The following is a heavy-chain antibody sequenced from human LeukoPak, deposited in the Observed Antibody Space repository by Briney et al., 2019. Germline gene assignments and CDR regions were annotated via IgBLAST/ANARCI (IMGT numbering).Heavy chain of an antibody. J-gene: IGHJ3*02. CDR3: ARDFKYYGSSGYYAFDI. V-gene: IGHV4-61*08. D-gene: IGHD3-22*01. CDR1: GGSISSGGYY. CDR2: IYYSGST. Sequence: SETLSLTCTVSGGSISSGGYYWSWIRQHPGKGLEWIGYIYYSGSTNYNPSPKSRVTISVDTSKNQFSLKLTSVTAADTAVYYCARDFKYYGSSGYYAFDIWGQGTMVTVSS.